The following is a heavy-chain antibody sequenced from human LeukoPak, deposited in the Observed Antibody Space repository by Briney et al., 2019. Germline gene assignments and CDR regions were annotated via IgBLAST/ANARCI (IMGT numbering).Heavy chain of an antibody. D-gene: IGHD1-20*01. V-gene: IGHV3-48*03. Sequence: GGSLRLSCAASGFTFSSYEMNWVRQAPGKGLEWVSYISSSGSTIYYADSVKGRFTISRDNAKNSPYLQMNSLRAEDTAVYYCAREQITAPYYYYGMDVWGQGTTVTVSS. CDR3: AREQITAPYYYYGMDV. J-gene: IGHJ6*02. CDR1: GFTFSSYE. CDR2: ISSSGSTI.